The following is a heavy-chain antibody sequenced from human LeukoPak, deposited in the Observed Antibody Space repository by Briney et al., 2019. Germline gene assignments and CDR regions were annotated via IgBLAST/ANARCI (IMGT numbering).Heavy chain of an antibody. CDR2: INSDGSST. CDR3: AREDKVTPFDY. D-gene: IGHD4-23*01. CDR1: GFTFSSYW. J-gene: IGHJ4*02. V-gene: IGHV3-74*01. Sequence: PGGSLRLSCAASGFTFSSYWMHWVRQAPGKGLVWVSRINSDGSSTGYADSVKGRFTISRDNAENTLYLQMNSLRAEDTAVYYCAREDKVTPFDYWGQGTLVTVSS.